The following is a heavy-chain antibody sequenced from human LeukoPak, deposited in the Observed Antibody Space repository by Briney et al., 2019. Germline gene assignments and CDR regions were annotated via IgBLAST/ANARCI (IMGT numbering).Heavy chain of an antibody. CDR1: GGSISSYY. CDR2: IYYSGST. D-gene: IGHD3-22*01. J-gene: IGHJ5*02. CDR3: ARVGSRYYDSSGYYSNWFDP. V-gene: IGHV4-59*01. Sequence: SETLSLTCTVSGGSISSYYWSWIRQPPRKGLEWIGYIYYSGSTNYNPSLKSRVTISVDTSKNQFSLKLSSVTAADTAVYYCARVGSRYYDSSGYYSNWFDPWGQGTQVTVSS.